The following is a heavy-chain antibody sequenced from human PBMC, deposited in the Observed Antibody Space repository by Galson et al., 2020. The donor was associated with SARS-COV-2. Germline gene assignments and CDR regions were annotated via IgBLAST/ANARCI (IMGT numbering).Heavy chain of an antibody. J-gene: IGHJ4*02. D-gene: IGHD3-3*01. CDR3: ARVRSDYYANFDY. CDR1: GYTFTSYY. CDR2: INPSGGTA. Sequence: ASVKVSCKASGYTFTSYYIHWVRQAPGQGLEWMGIINPSGGTATSSQKFQGRFSMTRDTSTSTVYMELSSLTSEDTALYYCARVRSDYYANFDYWGQGTLVTVSS. V-gene: IGHV1-46*01.